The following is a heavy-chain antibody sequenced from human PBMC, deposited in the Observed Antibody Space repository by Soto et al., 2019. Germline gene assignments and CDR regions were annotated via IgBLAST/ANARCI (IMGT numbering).Heavy chain of an antibody. D-gene: IGHD6-19*01. Sequence: SETLSLTCTVSGGSISSDYWWTWVRQPPGKGLEWIAEMYHSGSTNYDPSLKSRVTISVDKSKNQISLKLSSVTAADTAVYYCARVLSSGWSRFDYWGQGTLVTVSS. CDR2: MYHSGST. CDR1: GGSISSDYW. V-gene: IGHV4-4*02. CDR3: ARVLSSGWSRFDY. J-gene: IGHJ4*02.